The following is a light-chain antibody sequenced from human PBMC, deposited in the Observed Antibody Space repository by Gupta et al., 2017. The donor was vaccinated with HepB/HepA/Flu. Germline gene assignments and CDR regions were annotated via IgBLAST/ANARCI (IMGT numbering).Light chain of an antibody. Sequence: EIVLTQSPGTLSLSPGERATLSCRASQSISSSYLAWYQQKPGQAPRLLIYGTSSRATGIPDRFSGSGSETDFTLTISRLEPEDFAVYYCQQDGSAPLYIFGQGTKVEIK. V-gene: IGKV3-20*01. CDR3: QQDGSAPLYI. J-gene: IGKJ2*01. CDR2: GTS. CDR1: QSISSSY.